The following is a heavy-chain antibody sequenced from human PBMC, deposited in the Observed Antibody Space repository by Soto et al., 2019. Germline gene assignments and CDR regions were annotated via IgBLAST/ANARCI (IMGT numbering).Heavy chain of an antibody. CDR2: IYYSGST. J-gene: IGHJ4*02. Sequence: SETLSLTCSVSGASISSYYWTWIRQPPGKGLEWIGYIYYSGSTNYNPSLKSRVTISVDTSKNQFSLKLSSVTAADTAVYYCASRQWLGYDYWGQGTLVTVSS. V-gene: IGHV4-59*01. CDR3: ASRQWLGYDY. CDR1: GASISSYY. D-gene: IGHD6-19*01.